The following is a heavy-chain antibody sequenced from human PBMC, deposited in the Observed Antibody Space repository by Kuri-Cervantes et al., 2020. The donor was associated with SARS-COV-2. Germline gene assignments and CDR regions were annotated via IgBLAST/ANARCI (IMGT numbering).Heavy chain of an antibody. J-gene: IGHJ4*02. CDR2: IYHSGST. V-gene: IGHV4-38-2*01. CDR3: ARATTYYDFWSGYSFDY. CDR1: RYSISSGYY. D-gene: IGHD3-3*01. Sequence: SETLSLTCAVSRYSISSGYYWGWIRQPPGKGLEWIGSIYHSGSTYYNPSLKSRVTISVDTSKNQFSLKLSSVTAADTAVYYCARATTYYDFWSGYSFDYWGQGTLVTVSS.